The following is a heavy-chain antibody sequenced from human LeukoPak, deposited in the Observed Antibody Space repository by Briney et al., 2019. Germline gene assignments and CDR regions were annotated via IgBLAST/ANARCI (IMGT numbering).Heavy chain of an antibody. V-gene: IGHV3-23*01. CDR1: GFTFASYT. CDR3: AKPHSDSAFEI. D-gene: IGHD2-21*02. J-gene: IGHJ3*02. Sequence: TGGSLRLSCAASGFTFASYTMTWVRQSPGTGLQWVSSILGGGGTTFYADSVRGRFTISRDNSKNTLYLQMHSLRDDDTAVYYCAKPHSDSAFEIWGQGTAVTVSS. CDR2: ILGGGGTT.